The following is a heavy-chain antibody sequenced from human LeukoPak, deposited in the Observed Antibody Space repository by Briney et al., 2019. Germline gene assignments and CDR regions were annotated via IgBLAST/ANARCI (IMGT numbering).Heavy chain of an antibody. J-gene: IGHJ5*02. V-gene: IGHV3-7*01. D-gene: IGHD3-10*01. CDR3: ARAVLLWFGEAYPNWFDP. CDR2: IKQDGSHI. Sequence: PGGSLRLSCVASGFTFSSYWMSWVRQVPGKGLEWVANIKQDGSHIYYVDSVKGRFTISRDNAKNSLYLQMNSLRAEDTAVYYCARAVLLWFGEAYPNWFDPWGQGTLVTVSS. CDR1: GFTFSSYW.